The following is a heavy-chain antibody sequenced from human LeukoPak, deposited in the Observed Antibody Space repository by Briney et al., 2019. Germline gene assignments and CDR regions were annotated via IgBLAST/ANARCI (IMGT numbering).Heavy chain of an antibody. CDR2: IRSKAYGGTT. Sequence: GGSLRLSCTAYGFTFGDHAMSWVRQAPGKGLEWVGFIRSKAYGGTTEYAASVKGRFIISRDDSKSIAYLQMNSLKTEDTAVYYCTRGPIQVWLYYGMDVWGQGTTVIVSS. J-gene: IGHJ6*02. CDR1: GFTFGDHA. CDR3: TRGPIQVWLYYGMDV. D-gene: IGHD5-18*01. V-gene: IGHV3-49*04.